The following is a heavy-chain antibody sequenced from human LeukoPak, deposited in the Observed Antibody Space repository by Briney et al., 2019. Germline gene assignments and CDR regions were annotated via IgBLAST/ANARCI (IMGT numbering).Heavy chain of an antibody. V-gene: IGHV1-2*06. D-gene: IGHD2-15*01. CDR2: INPNSGDT. CDR1: GYTFTGYY. CDR3: AXEYCSGGICYAYFDY. J-gene: IGHJ4*02. Sequence: GASVKVSCKASGYTFTGYYMHWVRQAPGQGLEWMGRINPNSGDTSYAQKFQGRVTMTRDTSISTAYMELSRVRSDDTAVYYCAXEYCSGGICYAYFDYWGQGTLVXV.